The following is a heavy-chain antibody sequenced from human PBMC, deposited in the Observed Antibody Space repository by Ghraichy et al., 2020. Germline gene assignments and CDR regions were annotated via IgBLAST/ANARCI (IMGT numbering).Heavy chain of an antibody. Sequence: ASVKVSCKASGYTFTSYGISWVRQAPGQGLEWMGWISAYNGNTNYAQKLQGRVTMTTDTSTSTAYMELRSLRSDDTAMYYCARDRTSITMIVLGLDAFDIWGQGTMVTVSS. CDR1: GYTFTSYG. CDR2: ISAYNGNT. D-gene: IGHD3-22*01. J-gene: IGHJ3*02. CDR3: ARDRTSITMIVLGLDAFDI. V-gene: IGHV1-18*01.